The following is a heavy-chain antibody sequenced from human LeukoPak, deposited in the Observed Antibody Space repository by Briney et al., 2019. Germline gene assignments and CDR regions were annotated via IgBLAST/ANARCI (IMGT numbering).Heavy chain of an antibody. V-gene: IGHV3-7*01. J-gene: IGHJ4*02. D-gene: IGHD3-3*01. CDR2: IKQDGSEK. CDR3: ARENYDFWSGSAANY. Sequence: GGSLRLSCAASGFTFSSYWMSWVRQAPGRGLEWVAKIKQDGSEKYYVDSVKGRFTISRDNAKNSLYLQMNSLRAEDTAVYYCARENYDFWSGSAANYWGQGTLVTVSS. CDR1: GFTFSSYW.